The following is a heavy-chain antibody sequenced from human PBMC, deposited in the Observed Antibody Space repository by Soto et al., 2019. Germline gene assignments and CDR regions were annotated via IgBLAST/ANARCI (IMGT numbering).Heavy chain of an antibody. Sequence: PSETLSLTCAVYGLSFSGYYWTWIRQPPGTGLEWIGEINHSGSTNYNPSLKSRVTISVDTSKNQFSLKLTSVTAADTAVYYCARDKITGLFDYWGLGTLVTVSS. CDR1: GLSFSGYY. CDR3: ARDKITGLFDY. J-gene: IGHJ4*02. V-gene: IGHV4-34*01. D-gene: IGHD2-8*02. CDR2: INHSGST.